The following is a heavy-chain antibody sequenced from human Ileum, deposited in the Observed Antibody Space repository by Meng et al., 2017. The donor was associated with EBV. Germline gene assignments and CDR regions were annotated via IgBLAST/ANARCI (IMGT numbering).Heavy chain of an antibody. Sequence: EVELVGSGGSLVKPGGSLRLSCAVSGFSFSIAWMSWVRQAPGKGLEWVGRIKSKIHGGTTDTAAPVKGRFTTSRDDSENTLYLEMNSLKTEDTAVYYCVTEPHFAHWGQGTLVTVSS. J-gene: IGHJ4*02. V-gene: IGHV3-15*01. CDR1: GFSFSIAW. CDR3: VTEPHFAH. CDR2: IKSKIHGGTT.